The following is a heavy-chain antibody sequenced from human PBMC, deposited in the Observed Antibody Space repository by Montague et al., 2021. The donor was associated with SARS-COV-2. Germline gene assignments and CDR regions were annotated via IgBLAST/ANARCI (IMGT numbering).Heavy chain of an antibody. J-gene: IGHJ6*02. CDR2: IEPDGSAG. CDR1: GFTFSSNW. CDR3: AKGSV. V-gene: IGHV3-7*01. Sequence: SLRLSCAASGFTFSSNWMSWVRQAPGKGLEWVANIEPDGSAGYYVDSVKGRFTISRDNAKNSLYLQMNSLRAEDTAVYYCAKGSVWGQGTTVTVSS.